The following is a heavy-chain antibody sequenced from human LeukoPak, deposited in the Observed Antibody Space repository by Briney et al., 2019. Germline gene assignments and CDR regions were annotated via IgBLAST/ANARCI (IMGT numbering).Heavy chain of an antibody. CDR2: IYYSGST. V-gene: IGHV4-39*07. J-gene: IGHJ4*02. D-gene: IGHD5-12*01. CDR3: AREPKGLRGPSY. CDR1: GGSISSSSYY. Sequence: SQTLSLTCTVSGGSISSSSYYWGWIRQPPGKGLEWIGSIYYSGSTYYNPSLKSRVTISVDTSKNQFSLKLSSVTAADTAVYYCAREPKGLRGPSYWGQGTLVTVSS.